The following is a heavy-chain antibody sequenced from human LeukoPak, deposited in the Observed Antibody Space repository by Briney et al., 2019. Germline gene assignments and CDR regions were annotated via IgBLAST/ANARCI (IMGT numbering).Heavy chain of an antibody. V-gene: IGHV3-7*01. CDR3: ATYSSLNRREFQY. CDR1: GFTFSNYW. D-gene: IGHD3-22*01. J-gene: IGHJ1*01. Sequence: GGSPRLSCAGSGFTFSNYWMGWVRQAPGKGLQWVANIKTDGSEKYYVDSVKGRFTISRDNAKNSLYLQMNSLRAEDTAVYYCATYSSLNRREFQYWGQGTLLTVSS. CDR2: IKTDGSEK.